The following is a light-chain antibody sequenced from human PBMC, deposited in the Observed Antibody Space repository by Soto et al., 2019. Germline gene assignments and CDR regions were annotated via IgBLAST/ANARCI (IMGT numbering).Light chain of an antibody. CDR2: SGH. CDR3: AAWDESLNGQV. V-gene: IGLV1-44*01. J-gene: IGLJ3*02. CDR1: SSNIGGQT. Sequence: QSVLTQPPSVSGTPGQSVTISCSGSSSNIGGQTVSWYQQLPGTAPNLLIYSGHQRPSGVPDRFSDSKSGSSVSLAISGLQSEDEGDYYCAAWDESLNGQVFGGGTKLTVL.